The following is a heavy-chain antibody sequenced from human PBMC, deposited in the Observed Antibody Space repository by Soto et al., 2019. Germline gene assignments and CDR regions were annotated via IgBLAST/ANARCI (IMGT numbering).Heavy chain of an antibody. V-gene: IGHV3-7*05. Sequence: EVQLVESGGGLVQPGGSLRLSCTVSGFTFGNYWMTWVRQAPGKGLEWVANMNQNGSEKYYVDSVKGRFAISRDNAENSLYLQMNSLSAEDTAVYYCASYRVSYAMDVWGQGTTVTVSS. CDR3: ASYRVSYAMDV. J-gene: IGHJ6*02. CDR1: GFTFGNYW. CDR2: MNQNGSEK.